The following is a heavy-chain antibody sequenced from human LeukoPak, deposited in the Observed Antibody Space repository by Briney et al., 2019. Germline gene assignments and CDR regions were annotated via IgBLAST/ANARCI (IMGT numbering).Heavy chain of an antibody. J-gene: IGHJ4*02. CDR1: GGSIRSGSYY. D-gene: IGHD3-16*01. CDR2: IYTSGST. Sequence: SETLSLTCTVSGGSIRSGSYYWSWIRQPAGKGLEWIGRIYTSGSTNYNPSLKSRVTISVDTSKNQFSLKLSSVTAADTAVYYCASLLLYYDYVWGSDSFDYWGQGTLVTVSS. V-gene: IGHV4-61*02. CDR3: ASLLLYYDYVWGSDSFDY.